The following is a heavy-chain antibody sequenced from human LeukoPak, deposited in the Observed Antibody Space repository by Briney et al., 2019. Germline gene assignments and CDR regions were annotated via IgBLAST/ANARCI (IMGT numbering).Heavy chain of an antibody. CDR1: GFTFSAYA. CDR3: ARDPNGDYIGAFDM. V-gene: IGHV3-23*01. Sequence: PGGSLRLSCTASGFTFSAYAMMWVRQAPGKGPEWVSAIRGGCGSAFYADSVEGRFTLSRDNSKYTLFLQMNSLRAEDTAVYYCARDPNGDYIGAFDMWGPGTMVTVSS. D-gene: IGHD4-17*01. J-gene: IGHJ3*02. CDR2: IRGGCGSA.